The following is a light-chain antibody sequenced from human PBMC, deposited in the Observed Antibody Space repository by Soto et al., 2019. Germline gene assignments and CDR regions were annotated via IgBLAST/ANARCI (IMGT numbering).Light chain of an antibody. V-gene: IGKV1-5*01. Sequence: DIQMTQSPSTLSASVGDRVTITCRASHSMSSWLAWYQQKPGKAPKVLIYDASRLESGVPSRFSGSESGTEFTLTISSLHPHDFATYFCQQYSSYPWTFVQGTKVEIK. CDR2: DAS. J-gene: IGKJ1*01. CDR3: QQYSSYPWT. CDR1: HSMSSW.